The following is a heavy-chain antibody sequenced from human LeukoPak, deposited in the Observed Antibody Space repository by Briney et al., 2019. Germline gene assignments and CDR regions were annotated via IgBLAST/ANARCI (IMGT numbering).Heavy chain of an antibody. CDR1: GFTFRNYG. Sequence: GGSLRLSCAASGFTFRNYGMHWVRQAPVKGLEWVTFIRYDGTNKNYADSVKGRFTVSRDNSKNTLYLQMNSLRAEDTAVYYCAKDLYQFIKGWPLDYRGQGTLVIVSS. CDR3: AKDLYQFIKGWPLDY. J-gene: IGHJ4*02. CDR2: IRYDGTNK. V-gene: IGHV3-30*02. D-gene: IGHD3-10*01.